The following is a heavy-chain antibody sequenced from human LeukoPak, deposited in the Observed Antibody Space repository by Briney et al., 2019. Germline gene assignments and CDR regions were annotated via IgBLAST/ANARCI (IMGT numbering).Heavy chain of an antibody. CDR3: AGELAQYYDVLTDYYGAGLVGY. CDR2: IYYSGST. J-gene: IGHJ4*02. Sequence: TSETLSLTCTVSGGSISSSTYYWGWIRQPPGKGLEWIGSIYYSGSTYYNPSLKSRVTRSVDTSKNQFSMKLSSVTAADTAVYYCAGELAQYYDVLTDYYGAGLVGYWGQGTLVIVSS. V-gene: IGHV4-39*07. D-gene: IGHD3-9*01. CDR1: GGSISSSTYY.